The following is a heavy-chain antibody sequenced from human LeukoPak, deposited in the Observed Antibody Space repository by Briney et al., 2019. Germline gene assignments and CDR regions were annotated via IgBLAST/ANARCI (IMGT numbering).Heavy chain of an antibody. CDR3: ARDGSYYGSGSHRGAY. CDR2: IIPICGTA. D-gene: IGHD3-10*01. Sequence: AVKVSCKASGGTFSSYAISWVGQAPGQGLEWMGGIIPICGTANCAQKFQGRVAITSDESTSTAYMLVSSLRSEDTAVYYCARDGSYYGSGSHRGAYWGQGTLVTVSS. J-gene: IGHJ4*02. CDR1: GGTFSSYA. V-gene: IGHV1-69*13.